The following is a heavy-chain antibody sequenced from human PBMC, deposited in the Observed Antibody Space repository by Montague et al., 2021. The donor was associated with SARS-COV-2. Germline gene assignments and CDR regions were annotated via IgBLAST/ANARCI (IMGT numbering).Heavy chain of an antibody. V-gene: IGHV2-70*01. CDR2: IDWXDDK. CDR1: GFSLSTSGMC. Sequence: PALVKPTQTLTLTCTFSGFSLSTSGMCVSWIRQPPGKALEWLALIDWXDDKYYSTSLKTRLTISKDTSKNQVVLTMTNMDPVDTATYYCARISDYGNLTGACSGFDYWGQGTLVTVSS. J-gene: IGHJ4*02. D-gene: IGHD3-9*01. CDR3: ARISDYGNLTGACSGFDY.